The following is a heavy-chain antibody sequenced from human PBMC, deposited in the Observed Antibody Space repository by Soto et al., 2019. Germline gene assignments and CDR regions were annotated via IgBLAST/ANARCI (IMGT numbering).Heavy chain of an antibody. Sequence: GGSLRLSCAASGFTFSSYGMHWVRQAPGKGLEWVAVIWYDGSNKYYADSVKGRFTISRDNSKNTLYLQMNSLRAEDTAVYYCARDRGIYGYCSGGSCYSPSPDDYYYMDVWGKGTTVTVSS. J-gene: IGHJ6*03. CDR1: GFTFSSYG. D-gene: IGHD2-15*01. CDR3: ARDRGIYGYCSGGSCYSPSPDDYYYMDV. CDR2: IWYDGSNK. V-gene: IGHV3-33*01.